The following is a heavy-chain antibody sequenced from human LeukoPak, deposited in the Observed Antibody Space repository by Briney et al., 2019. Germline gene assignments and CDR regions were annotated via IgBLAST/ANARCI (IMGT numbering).Heavy chain of an antibody. J-gene: IGHJ6*03. CDR1: GYTFTSYA. D-gene: IGHD6-19*01. CDR3: ARDSSGWYGGDYYYYMDV. V-gene: IGHV1-3*03. Sequence: ASVKVSCKASGYTFTSYAMHWVRQAPGQRLEWMGWINAGNGNTKYSQEFQGRVTITRDTSASTAYMELSSLRSEDMAVYYCARDSSGWYGGDYYYYMDVWGKGTTVTVSS. CDR2: INAGNGNT.